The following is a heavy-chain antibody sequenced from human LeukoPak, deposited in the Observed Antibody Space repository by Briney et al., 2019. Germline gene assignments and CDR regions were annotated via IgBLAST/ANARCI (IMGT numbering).Heavy chain of an antibody. CDR2: IKQDGSEK. J-gene: IGHJ4*02. CDR1: GFTFSSYW. V-gene: IGHV3-7*01. CDR3: ARDGYYYGSGSYWEADY. D-gene: IGHD3-10*01. Sequence: GGSLRLSCAASGFTFSSYWMRWVRQAPGKGLEWVANIKQDGSEKYYVDSVKGRFTISRDNAKNSLYLQMNSLRAEDTAVYYCARDGYYYGSGSYWEADYWGQGTLVTVSS.